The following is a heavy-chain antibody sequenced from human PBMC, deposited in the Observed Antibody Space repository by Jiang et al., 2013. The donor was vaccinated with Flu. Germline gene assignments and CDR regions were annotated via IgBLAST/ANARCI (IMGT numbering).Heavy chain of an antibody. Sequence: GPGLVKPSETLSLTCTVSGDSISTNYWSWIRQPPGKGLEWIGHISYSGNTNYNPSLKNRLTISVDRSKKQFSVKLTSATAADTAVYYCARAITTVISPXNSYYYRMDVWGEGTTVTVSS. CDR2: ISYSGNT. D-gene: IGHD4-11*01. CDR3: ARAITTVISPXNSYYYRMDV. J-gene: IGHJ6*02. V-gene: IGHV4-59*01. CDR1: GDSISTNY.